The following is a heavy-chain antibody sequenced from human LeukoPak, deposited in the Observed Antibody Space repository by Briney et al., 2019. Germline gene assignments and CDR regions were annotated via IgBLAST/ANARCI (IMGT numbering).Heavy chain of an antibody. V-gene: IGHV1-2*06. J-gene: IGHJ3*02. CDR3: ARDAYGDYLDAFDI. D-gene: IGHD4-17*01. Sequence: ASVKVSCKASGYTFTGYYMHWVRQAPGQGLEWMGRINPNSGGTNYAQKFQGRVTMTRDTSISTAYMELSRLRSDDTAVYHCARDAYGDYLDAFDIWGQGTMVTVSS. CDR2: INPNSGGT. CDR1: GYTFTGYY.